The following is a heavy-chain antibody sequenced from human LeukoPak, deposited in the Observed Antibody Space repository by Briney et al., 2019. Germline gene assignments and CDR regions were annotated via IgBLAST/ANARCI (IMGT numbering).Heavy chain of an antibody. J-gene: IGHJ4*02. CDR1: GFTFSSYS. Sequence: GGSLRLSCAASGFTFSSYSMNWVRQALGKGLEWVSSISSSSSYIYYADSVKGRFTISRDNAKNSLYLQMNSLRAEDTAVYYCARWTDYGDYYFDYWGQGTLVTVSS. D-gene: IGHD4-17*01. V-gene: IGHV3-21*01. CDR2: ISSSSSYI. CDR3: ARWTDYGDYYFDY.